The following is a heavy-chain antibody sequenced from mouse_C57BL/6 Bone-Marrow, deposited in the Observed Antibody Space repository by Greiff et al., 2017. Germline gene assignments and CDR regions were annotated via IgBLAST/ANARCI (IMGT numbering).Heavy chain of an antibody. D-gene: IGHD2-5*01. CDR2: IYPGGGYT. Sequence: QVQLQQSGAELVRPGTSVKMSCKASGYTFTNYWIGWAKQRPGHGLEWIGYIYPGGGYTNYNEKFKGKATLTADKSASTAYMLFISLTSEDSAIYYCAVYYNNYWYFDVWGTGTPVTVPS. J-gene: IGHJ1*03. CDR1: GYTFTNYW. CDR3: AVYYNNYWYFDV. V-gene: IGHV1-63*01.